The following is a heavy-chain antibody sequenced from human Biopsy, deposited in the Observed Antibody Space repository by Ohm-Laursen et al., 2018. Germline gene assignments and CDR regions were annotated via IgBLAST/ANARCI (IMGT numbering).Heavy chain of an antibody. J-gene: IGHJ4*02. V-gene: IGHV4-39*01. D-gene: IGHD3-10*01. CDR2: IYYSGST. CDR3: ARQEFATSPLDY. Sequence: TLSLTCTVTGGSISRSSYYWDWIRQPPGKGLEWIGSIYYSGSTYYNPSLKSRVTISADRSKNQFSLKLTSVTAADTAMYYCARQEFATSPLDYWGRGSLVTVSS. CDR1: GGSISRSSYY.